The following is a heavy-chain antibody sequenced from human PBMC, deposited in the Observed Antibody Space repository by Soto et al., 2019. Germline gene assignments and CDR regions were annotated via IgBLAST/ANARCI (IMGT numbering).Heavy chain of an antibody. CDR2: INSDGSST. CDR1: GFTFTSYW. J-gene: IGHJ4*02. D-gene: IGHD6-19*01. V-gene: IGHV3-74*01. CDR3: ARAQVVAGTGGYY. Sequence: SLRLSCAASGFTFTSYWMHWVRQAPGKGLVWVSRINSDGSSTSYADSVKGRFTISRDNAKNTLYLQMNSLRAEDTAVYYCARAQVVAGTGGYYWGQGALVNVS.